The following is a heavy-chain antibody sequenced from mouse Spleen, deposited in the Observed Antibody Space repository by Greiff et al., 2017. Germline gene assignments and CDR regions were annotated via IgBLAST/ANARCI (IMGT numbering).Heavy chain of an antibody. CDR2: IYPGDGDT. J-gene: IGHJ4*01. V-gene: IGHV1-82*01. CDR1: GYAFSSSW. D-gene: IGHD2-1*01. Sequence: QVQLKQSGPELVKPGASVKISCKASGYAFSSSWMNWVKQRPGKGLEWIGRIYPGDGDTNYNGKFKGKATLTADKSSSTAYMQLSSLTSEDSAVYFCARGNYGNYGAMDYWGQGTSVTVSS. CDR3: ARGNYGNYGAMDY.